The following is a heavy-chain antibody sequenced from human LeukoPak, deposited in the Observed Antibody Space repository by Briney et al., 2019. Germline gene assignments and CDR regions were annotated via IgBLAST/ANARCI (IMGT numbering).Heavy chain of an antibody. CDR3: AKDRSGYPDY. CDR2: IRYDGRNK. D-gene: IGHD3-22*01. V-gene: IGHV3-30*02. Sequence: GGSLRLSCAASGFTFSTYGMHWVRQAPGKGLEWVAFIRYDGRNKYYADSVKGRFTISRDNSKNTLYLQMNSLRAEDTAVYYCAKDRSGYPDYWGQGTLVTVSS. CDR1: GFTFSTYG. J-gene: IGHJ4*02.